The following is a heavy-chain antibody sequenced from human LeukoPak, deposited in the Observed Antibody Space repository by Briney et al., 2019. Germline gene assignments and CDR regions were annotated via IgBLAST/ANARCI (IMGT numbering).Heavy chain of an antibody. J-gene: IGHJ4*02. CDR1: GGSISSGGYY. D-gene: IGHD6-13*01. CDR2: IYHSGST. V-gene: IGHV4-30-2*01. Sequence: RSQTLSLTCTVSGGSISSGGYYWSWIRQPPGKGLEWIGYIYHSGSTYYNPSLKSRVTISVDRSKNQFSLKLSSVTAADTAVYYCARSGAEGQQLVNYWGQGTLVTVSS. CDR3: ARSGAEGQQLVNY.